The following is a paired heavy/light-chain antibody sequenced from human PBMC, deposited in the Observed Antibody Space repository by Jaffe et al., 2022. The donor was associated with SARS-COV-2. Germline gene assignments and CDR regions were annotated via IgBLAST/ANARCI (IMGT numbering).Heavy chain of an antibody. CDR3: ARDRIAVAGTDHDAFDI. J-gene: IGHJ3*02. CDR2: INPSGGST. V-gene: IGHV1-46*01. CDR1: GYTFTSYY. D-gene: IGHD6-19*01. Sequence: QVQLVQSGAEVKKPGASVKVSCKASGYTFTSYYMHWVRQAPGQGLEWMGIINPSGGSTSYAQKFQGRVTMTRDTSTSTVYMELSSLRSEDTAVYYCARDRIAVAGTDHDAFDIWGQGTMVTVSS.
Light chain of an antibody. CDR1: QGISSY. Sequence: DIQLTQSPSFLSASVGDRVTITCRASQGISSYLAWYQQKPGKAPKLLIYAASTLQSGVPSRFSGSGSGTEFTLTISSLQPEDFATYYCQQLNSYPPEFGQGTRLEIK. V-gene: IGKV1-9*01. J-gene: IGKJ5*01. CDR2: AAS. CDR3: QQLNSYPPE.